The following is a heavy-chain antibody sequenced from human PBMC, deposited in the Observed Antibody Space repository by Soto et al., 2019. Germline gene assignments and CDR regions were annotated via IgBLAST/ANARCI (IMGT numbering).Heavy chain of an antibody. V-gene: IGHV3-15*01. CDR3: TTVGTSSGWYDAIDI. J-gene: IGHJ3*02. CDR2: IKSKTDGGTT. CDR1: GFTFSNAW. D-gene: IGHD6-19*01. Sequence: GGSLRLSCAASGFTFSNAWMSWVRQAPGKGLEWVGRIKSKTDGGTTDYAAPVKGRFTISRDDSKNTLYLQMNSLKTEDTAVYYCTTVGTSSGWYDAIDIWGQGTMVTVSS.